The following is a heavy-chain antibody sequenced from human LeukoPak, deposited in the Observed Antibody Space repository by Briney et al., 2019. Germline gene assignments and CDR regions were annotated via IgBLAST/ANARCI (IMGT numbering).Heavy chain of an antibody. CDR2: FYYSVST. Sequence: TSETLSLTCTVSGGSISSYYWSWIWQPPGKGHEWIGYFYYSVSTNYNPSLKSQVTMSVDSSKNQLSLKLTSVTAADTAVYYCASVPRYDGNYFLDSWGQGTLVTVSS. CDR1: GGSISSYY. V-gene: IGHV4-59*01. J-gene: IGHJ4*02. D-gene: IGHD4-23*01. CDR3: ASVPRYDGNYFLDS.